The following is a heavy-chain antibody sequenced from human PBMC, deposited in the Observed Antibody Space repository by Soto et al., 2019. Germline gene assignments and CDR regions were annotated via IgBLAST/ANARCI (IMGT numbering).Heavy chain of an antibody. CDR3: AREGGWPYEDY. J-gene: IGHJ4*02. Sequence: PSETLSLTCTVSGGSVSSGSYYWSWIRQPPGKGLEWIGYIYYSGSTNYNPSLKSRVTISVDTSKNQFSLKLSSVTAADTAVYYCAREGGWPYEDYWGQGTLVTVSS. V-gene: IGHV4-61*01. CDR2: IYYSGST. CDR1: GGSVSSGSYY. D-gene: IGHD3-16*01.